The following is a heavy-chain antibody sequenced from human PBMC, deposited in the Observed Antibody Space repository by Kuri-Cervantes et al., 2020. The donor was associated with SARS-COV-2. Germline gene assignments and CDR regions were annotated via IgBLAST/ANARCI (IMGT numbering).Heavy chain of an antibody. CDR3: ARGQRITMVRGVKGFDY. CDR2: INHSGST. Sequence: ESLKISCAVYGGSFSGYYWSWIRQPPGKGLEWIGEINHSGSTNYNPSLKSRVTISVDTSKNQFSLKLSSVTAADTAVYYCARGQRITMVRGVKGFDYWGQGTLVTVSS. V-gene: IGHV4-34*01. J-gene: IGHJ4*02. D-gene: IGHD3-10*01. CDR1: GGSFSGYY.